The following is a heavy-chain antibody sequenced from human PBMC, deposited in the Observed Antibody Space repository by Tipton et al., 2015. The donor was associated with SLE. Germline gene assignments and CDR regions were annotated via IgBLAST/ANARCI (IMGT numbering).Heavy chain of an antibody. CDR1: GFTFSNYA. Sequence: SLRLSCAASGFTFSNYAMHWVRQAPGKGLEYVSAITTNGGSTYYADSVKGRFTISRDNSKNTVYLQMNSLRADDTAIYYCASASWNYGFFDYWGQGTLVTVSS. CDR3: ASASWNYGFFDY. J-gene: IGHJ4*02. D-gene: IGHD1-7*01. CDR2: ITTNGGST. V-gene: IGHV3-64*02.